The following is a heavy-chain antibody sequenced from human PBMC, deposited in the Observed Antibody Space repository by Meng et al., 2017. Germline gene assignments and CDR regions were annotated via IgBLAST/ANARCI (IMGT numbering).Heavy chain of an antibody. CDR1: GFTVSSNY. CDR3: ARGGAVAGTGGEYNWFDP. V-gene: IGHV3-53*04. Sequence: GESLKISCAASGFTVSSNYMSWVRQAPGKGLEWVSVIYSGGSTYYADSVEGRFTIFRHNSKSTLYLQMNSLRAEGTAVYYCARGGAVAGTGGEYNWFDPWGQGTLVTVSS. J-gene: IGHJ5*02. D-gene: IGHD6-19*01. CDR2: IYSGGST.